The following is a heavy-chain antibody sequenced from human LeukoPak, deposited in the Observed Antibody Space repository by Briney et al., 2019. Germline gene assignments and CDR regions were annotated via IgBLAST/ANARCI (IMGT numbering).Heavy chain of an antibody. V-gene: IGHV3-33*06. CDR2: IWYDGSNK. D-gene: IGHD5-12*01. CDR3: AKGAGYSGYDYHYYYMDV. CDR1: GFTFRSYG. J-gene: IGHJ6*03. Sequence: GGSLRLSCAASGFTFRSYGMHWVRQAPGKGLEWVAVIWYDGSNKYYADSVKGRFTISRGNSKNTLYLQMNSLRAEDTAVYYCAKGAGYSGYDYHYYYMDVLGKGTTVTVSS.